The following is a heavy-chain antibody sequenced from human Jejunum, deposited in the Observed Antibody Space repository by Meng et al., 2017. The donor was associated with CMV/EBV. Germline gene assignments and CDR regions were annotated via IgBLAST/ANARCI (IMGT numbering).Heavy chain of an antibody. CDR2: IDGNGYNT. D-gene: IGHD2-21*02. Sequence: SGFTVSSFSMGWVRQAPGKGLDWVSSIDGNGYNTYYADSVKDRFTISRDNSKNTLYLQMSNLRAEDTAIYYCAKTGDGFTFDYWGQGTVVTVSS. CDR3: AKTGDGFTFDY. V-gene: IGHV3-23*01. J-gene: IGHJ4*02. CDR1: GFTVSSFS.